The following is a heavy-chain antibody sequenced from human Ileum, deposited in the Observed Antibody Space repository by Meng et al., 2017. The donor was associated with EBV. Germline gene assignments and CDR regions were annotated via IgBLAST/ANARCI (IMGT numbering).Heavy chain of an antibody. D-gene: IGHD2-8*01. V-gene: IGHV4-4*02. CDR1: GDSISNEHW. CDR3: ASNGAFSLDH. CDR2: IHHTRGP. Sequence: VQLPRRAPGLGGPAGTLSLTCSVSGDSISNEHWWSWVRQSPGKGLEWIGEIHHTRGPNYNPSLKSRVIISVDKSNNHFSLRLSAVTAADTAVYYCASNGAFSLDHWGQGTLVTVSS. J-gene: IGHJ4*02.